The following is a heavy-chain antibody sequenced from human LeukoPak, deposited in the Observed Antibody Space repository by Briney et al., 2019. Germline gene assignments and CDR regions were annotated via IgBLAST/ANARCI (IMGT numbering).Heavy chain of an antibody. CDR3: AKRYGDSSGY. J-gene: IGHJ4*02. CDR1: GFTFNTYA. CDR2: ISGSGTST. Sequence: GGSLRLSCAASGFTFNTYAMSWVRQAPGKGLEWVSSISGSGTSTYYADSVKGRFTISRDNSKNTLNLRMNSLRAEDTAVYCCAKRYGDSSGYWGLGTLVTVSS. V-gene: IGHV3-23*01. D-gene: IGHD4-17*01.